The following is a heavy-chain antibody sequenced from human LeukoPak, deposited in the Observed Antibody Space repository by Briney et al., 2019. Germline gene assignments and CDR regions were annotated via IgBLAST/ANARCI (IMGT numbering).Heavy chain of an antibody. CDR2: ISSSGSNI. CDR3: AKVREGTTFDN. CDR1: GFTFSSYE. V-gene: IGHV3-48*03. J-gene: IGHJ4*02. Sequence: GGSLRLSCAASGFTFSSYEMSWVRQAPGKGLEWVSYISSSGSNIYYADSVECRFTISRDNSKSTVYLQMNSLSAEDRAVYYCAKVREGTTFDNWGQGSLVTVSS. D-gene: IGHD1-7*01.